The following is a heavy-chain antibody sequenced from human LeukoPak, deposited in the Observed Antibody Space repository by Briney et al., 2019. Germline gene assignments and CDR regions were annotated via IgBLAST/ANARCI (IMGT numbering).Heavy chain of an antibody. V-gene: IGHV4-59*06. Sequence: PSETLSLTCTVSGGSISSYYWSWIRQPPGKGLEWIGYIYYSGSTYYNPSLKSRVTISVDTSKNQFSLKLSSVTAADTAVYYCARDSDYGAPHAFDIWGQGTMVTVSS. CDR2: IYYSGST. CDR3: ARDSDYGAPHAFDI. J-gene: IGHJ3*02. CDR1: GGSISSYY. D-gene: IGHD4-17*01.